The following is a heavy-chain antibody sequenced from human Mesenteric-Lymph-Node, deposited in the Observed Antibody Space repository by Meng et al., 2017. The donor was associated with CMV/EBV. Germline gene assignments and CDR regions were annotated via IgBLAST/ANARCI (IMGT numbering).Heavy chain of an antibody. CDR2: IHHSRGT. CDR1: GGSISSSNW. Sequence: SGGSISSSNWWSWVRQSPGKGLEWIGEIHHSRGTYYNPSLKSRVTVSVDKSKNQFSLKLSSVTAADTAVYYCARRLDDFWRGYPFDYWGQGTLVTVSS. CDR3: ARRLDDFWRGYPFDY. D-gene: IGHD3-3*01. J-gene: IGHJ4*02. V-gene: IGHV4-4*02.